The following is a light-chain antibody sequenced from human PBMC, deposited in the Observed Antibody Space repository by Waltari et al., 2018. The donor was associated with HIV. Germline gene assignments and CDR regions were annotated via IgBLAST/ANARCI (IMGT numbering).Light chain of an antibody. Sequence: QSALTQPASVSGSPGQPTPISCTGASSAVGDYNYVSWYTHHPGKAPKLMIYDVSNRPSGVSNRFSGSKSGNTASLTISGLQAEDEADYYCSSYTGSSTLGVFGTGTRVTVL. J-gene: IGLJ1*01. CDR3: SSYTGSSTLGV. CDR1: SSAVGDYNY. CDR2: DVS. V-gene: IGLV2-14*03.